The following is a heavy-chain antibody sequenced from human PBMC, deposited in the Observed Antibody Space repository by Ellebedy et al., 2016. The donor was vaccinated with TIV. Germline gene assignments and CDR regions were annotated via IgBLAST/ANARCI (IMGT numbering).Heavy chain of an antibody. V-gene: IGHV1-46*01. CDR1: GYTFTSYY. CDR3: AIRYSSGWSLDY. Sequence: ASVKVSXKASGYTFTSYYMHWVRQAPGQGLEWMGIINPSSGRTSYAQKFQGRVTMTRDTSTSTVYMELSSLRSEDTAVYYCAIRYSSGWSLDYWGQGTLVTVSS. J-gene: IGHJ4*02. D-gene: IGHD6-19*01. CDR2: INPSSGRT.